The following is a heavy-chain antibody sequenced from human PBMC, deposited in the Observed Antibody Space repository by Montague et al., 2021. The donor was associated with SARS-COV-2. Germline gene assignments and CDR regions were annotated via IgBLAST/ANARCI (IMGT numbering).Heavy chain of an antibody. D-gene: IGHD3-3*01. J-gene: IGHJ6*02. CDR2: INSDGSST. V-gene: IGHV3-74*01. CDR1: GLTFRSYW. Sequence: SLRLSRAASGLTFRSYWMHWVRQAPGKGLVWVSRINSDGSSTGYADSVKGRFTISRDNAKNTLYLQMNSLRAEDTAVYYRARSIGDFWSGYEDYYSAMGVWGQGTTVTVSS. CDR3: ARSIGDFWSGYEDYYSAMGV.